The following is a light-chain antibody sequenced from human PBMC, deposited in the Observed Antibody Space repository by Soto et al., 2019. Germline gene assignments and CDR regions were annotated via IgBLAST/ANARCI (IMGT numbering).Light chain of an antibody. J-gene: IGLJ2*01. CDR3: SSYTSSSTYVV. CDR1: SSDVGGYNY. Sequence: QSVLTQPASVSGSPGQSITISCTGTSSDVGGYNYVSWYQQHPGKAPKLMIYDVINRPSGVSNRFSGSKSGNSAPLTISGLQAEDEADYYCSSYTSSSTYVVFGGGTKVTVL. CDR2: DVI. V-gene: IGLV2-14*03.